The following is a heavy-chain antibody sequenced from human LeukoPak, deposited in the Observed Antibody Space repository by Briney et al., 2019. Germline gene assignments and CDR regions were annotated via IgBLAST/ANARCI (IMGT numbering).Heavy chain of an antibody. CDR2: INPNSGGT. J-gene: IGHJ3*02. D-gene: IGHD2-15*01. Sequence: GASVKVSCKASGYTFTGYYMHWVRQAPGQGLDWMGWINPNSGGTNYAQKFQGRVTMTRDTSISTAYMELSRLRSDVTAVYYCARMVDWVAFDIWGQGTMVTVSS. V-gene: IGHV1-2*02. CDR1: GYTFTGYY. CDR3: ARMVDWVAFDI.